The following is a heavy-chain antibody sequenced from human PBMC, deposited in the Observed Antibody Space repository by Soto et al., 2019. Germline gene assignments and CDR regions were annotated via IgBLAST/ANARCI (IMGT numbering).Heavy chain of an antibody. CDR1: GFSFGSYG. Sequence: QVQLVESGGGVVQPGRSLRLSCTASGFSFGSYGMHWVRQAPGKGLEWVAAIWHDGTNKYYGDSVEGRSTISRDNSKNTMYLQMNSLRAEDTAVYYCARDITGIEVRGARIWGQGTLVTVSS. V-gene: IGHV3-33*01. J-gene: IGHJ4*02. CDR3: ARDITGIEVRGARI. D-gene: IGHD6-19*01. CDR2: IWHDGTNK.